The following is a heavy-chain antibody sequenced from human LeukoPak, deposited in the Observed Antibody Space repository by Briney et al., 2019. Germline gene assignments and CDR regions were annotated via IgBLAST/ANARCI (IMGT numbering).Heavy chain of an antibody. CDR3: AKERSFGTWLGDY. V-gene: IGHV3-23*01. CDR2: ISGSDAGT. J-gene: IGHJ4*02. D-gene: IGHD2/OR15-2a*01. CDR1: GFTFSSYA. Sequence: GGSLRLSCVASGFTFSSYAMTWVRQAPGKGLEWVSAISGSDAGTYHADSVKGRFTISRDNSKNTLYLQMNSLRAEDTAIYYCAKERSFGTWLGDYWGQGTLVTVSS.